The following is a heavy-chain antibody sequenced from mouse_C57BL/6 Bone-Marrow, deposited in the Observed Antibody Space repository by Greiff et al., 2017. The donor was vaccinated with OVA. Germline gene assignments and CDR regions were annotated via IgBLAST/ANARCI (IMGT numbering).Heavy chain of an antibody. CDR1: GYTFTSYW. Sequence: QVQLKQPGAELVKPGASVKLSCKASGYTFTSYWMHWVKQRPGQGLEWIGMIHPNSGSTNYNEKFKSKATLTVDKSSSTAYMQLSSLTSEDSAVYYCARSDGNYGWYFDVWGTGTTVTVSS. J-gene: IGHJ1*03. CDR2: IHPNSGST. CDR3: ARSDGNYGWYFDV. D-gene: IGHD2-1*01. V-gene: IGHV1-64*01.